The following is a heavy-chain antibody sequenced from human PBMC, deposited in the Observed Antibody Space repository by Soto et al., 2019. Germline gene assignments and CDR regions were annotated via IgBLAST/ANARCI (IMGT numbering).Heavy chain of an antibody. D-gene: IGHD2-21*01. Sequence: SETLSLTCAVSGGSISSGGYSWSWIRQPPGKGLEWIGYVYHSGSTYYNPSLKGRVTISIDKSKNHFSLNLSSLTAADTAVYYCATLPPRIVVTVLPIPSWGQGTQVTVSS. CDR3: ATLPPRIVVTVLPIPS. CDR2: VYHSGST. CDR1: GGSISSGGYS. J-gene: IGHJ4*02. V-gene: IGHV4-30-2*01.